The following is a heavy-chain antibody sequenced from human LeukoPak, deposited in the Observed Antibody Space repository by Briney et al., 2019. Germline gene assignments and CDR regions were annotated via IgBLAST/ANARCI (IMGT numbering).Heavy chain of an antibody. J-gene: IGHJ4*02. CDR1: GYSISSGYY. V-gene: IGHV4-4*07. CDR2: IYTSGST. D-gene: IGHD3-10*01. CDR3: ARASGGDGSGSL. Sequence: SETLSLTCTVSGYSISSGYYWGWIRQPAGKGLEWIGRIYTSGSTNYNPSLKSRVTMSVDTSKNQFSLNLTSVTAADTAMYYCARASGGDGSGSLWGQGTLVTVSS.